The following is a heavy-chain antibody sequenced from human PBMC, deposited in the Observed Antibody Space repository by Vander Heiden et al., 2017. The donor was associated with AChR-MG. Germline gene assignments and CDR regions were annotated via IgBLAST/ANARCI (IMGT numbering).Heavy chain of an antibody. CDR1: GFTFSSFS. V-gene: IGHV3-48*02. CDR2: IGLGFNI. CDR3: TRDMGVAFAMDV. J-gene: IGHJ6*02. Sequence: EVQLVESGGGLVQPGESLRLSCSASGFTFSSFSLNWVRQAPGKGLEWVSYIGLGFNIYYADSVKGRFTISRDNAKNSLYLQINSLRDEDTAVYYCTRDMGVAFAMDVWGQGTTVTVSS.